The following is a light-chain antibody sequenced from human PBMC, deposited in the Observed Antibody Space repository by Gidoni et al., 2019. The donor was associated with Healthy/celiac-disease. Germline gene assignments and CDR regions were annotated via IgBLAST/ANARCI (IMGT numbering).Light chain of an antibody. CDR2: WAS. J-gene: IGKJ4*01. V-gene: IGKV4-1*01. CDR3: RQYYSTPLT. Sequence: DIVMTQSPDSLAVSLGERATINCKSSQSVLYSSNNKNYLAWYQQKPGQPPKLLIYWASTRESGVPDRFSGSGSGTDFTLTISSLQAEDVAVYYCRQYYSTPLTFGRGTKVEIK. CDR1: QSVLYSSNNKNY.